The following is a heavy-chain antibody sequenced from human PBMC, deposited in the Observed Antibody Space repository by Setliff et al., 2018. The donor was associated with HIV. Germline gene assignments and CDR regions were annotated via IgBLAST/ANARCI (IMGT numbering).Heavy chain of an antibody. V-gene: IGHV4-39*07. D-gene: IGHD1-7*01. CDR2: IYYSGST. CDR1: GGSISSSSYY. J-gene: IGHJ4*02. CDR3: AHRRGGGTTGPAYYFDY. Sequence: PSETLSLTCTVSGGSISSSSYYWGWIRQPPGKGLEWIGSIYYSGSTYYNPSLKSRVTISVDTSKNQFSLKLSTVPAADTATYYCAHRRGGGTTGPAYYFDYWGQGTLVTVSS.